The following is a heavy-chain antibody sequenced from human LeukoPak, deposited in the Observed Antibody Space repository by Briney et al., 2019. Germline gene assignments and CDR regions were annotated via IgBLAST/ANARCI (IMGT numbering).Heavy chain of an antibody. V-gene: IGHV4-59*08. D-gene: IGHD1-26*01. CDR2: IYYSGST. CDR3: ASLGRSDCFDY. Sequence: SETLSLTCTVSGVSISNYYWSWLRQPPGRGLEWIGYIYYSGSTNYNPSLKSRVTISVDTSKNQFSLKLSSVTAADTAVYYCASLGRSDCFDYWGQGTLVTVSS. J-gene: IGHJ4*02. CDR1: GVSISNYY.